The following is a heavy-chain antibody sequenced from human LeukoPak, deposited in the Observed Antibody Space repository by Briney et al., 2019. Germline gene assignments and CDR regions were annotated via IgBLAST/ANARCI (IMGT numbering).Heavy chain of an antibody. J-gene: IGHJ6*03. D-gene: IGHD4-23*01. Sequence: PGGSLRLSCAASGFTFSSYAMSWVRQAPGKGLEWVSYIRSSGSILNYADSVKGRFTISRDNARNSLYLHMNSLRAEDSAVYYCARERRLILGGKFFNYMDVWGKGTAVFVSS. CDR2: IRSSGSIL. CDR3: ARERRLILGGKFFNYMDV. CDR1: GFTFSSYA. V-gene: IGHV3-48*01.